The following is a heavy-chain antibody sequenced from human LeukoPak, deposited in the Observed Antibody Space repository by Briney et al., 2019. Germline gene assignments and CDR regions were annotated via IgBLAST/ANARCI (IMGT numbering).Heavy chain of an antibody. Sequence: GASVKVSCKASGYTFTGYYMHWVRRAPGQGLEWMGWINPNSGGTNYAQKFQGRVTMTRDTSISTAYMELSRLRSDDTAVYYCARVGWYSSSSGEIDYWGQGTLVTVSS. V-gene: IGHV1-2*02. CDR1: GYTFTGYY. CDR2: INPNSGGT. J-gene: IGHJ4*02. CDR3: ARVGWYSSSSGEIDY. D-gene: IGHD6-6*01.